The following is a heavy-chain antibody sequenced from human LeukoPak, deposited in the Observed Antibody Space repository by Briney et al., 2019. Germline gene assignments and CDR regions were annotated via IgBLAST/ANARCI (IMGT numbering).Heavy chain of an antibody. Sequence: GGSLRLSCAASGFTFSSYAMHWVRQAPGKGLEWVAVISYDGSNKYYADSVKGRFTISRDNSKNTLYLQMNSLRAEDTAVYYCAREGTAAAGSFDYWGQGNLVTGSS. V-gene: IGHV3-30*04. CDR3: AREGTAAAGSFDY. CDR2: ISYDGSNK. J-gene: IGHJ4*02. D-gene: IGHD6-13*01. CDR1: GFTFSSYA.